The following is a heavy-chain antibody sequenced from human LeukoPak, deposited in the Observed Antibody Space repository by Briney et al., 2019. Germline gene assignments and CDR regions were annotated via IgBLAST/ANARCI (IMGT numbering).Heavy chain of an antibody. D-gene: IGHD3-16*02. CDR2: INSDGSST. CDR3: ARDALPGYHMDV. J-gene: IGHJ6*03. CDR1: GFTFSSYW. Sequence: GGSLRLSCAASGFTFSSYWMHWVRQAPGKRLVWVSRINSDGSSTSYADSVKGRFTISRANAKNTLYLQMNSRRAEDTAVYYCARDALPGYHMDVWGKGTTVTVSS. V-gene: IGHV3-74*01.